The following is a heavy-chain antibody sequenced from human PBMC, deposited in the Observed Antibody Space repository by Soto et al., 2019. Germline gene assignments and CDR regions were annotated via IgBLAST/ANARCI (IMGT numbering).Heavy chain of an antibody. CDR1: GFTFSSYA. Sequence: EVHLLESGGGLVQPGGSLRLSCAASGFTFSSYAMSWVRQAPGTALEWVSAISGSGGSTYYANSVKGRFTISRDTSKTALYLQMNSLRAEETAVYYCAKDSLAIPEGGYDYWGRGTLVTVSS. CDR3: AKDSLAIPEGGYDY. D-gene: IGHD5-12*01. CDR2: ISGSGGST. J-gene: IGHJ4*02. V-gene: IGHV3-23*01.